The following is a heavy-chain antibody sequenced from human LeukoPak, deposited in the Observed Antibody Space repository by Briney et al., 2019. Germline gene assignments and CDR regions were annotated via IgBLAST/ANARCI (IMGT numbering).Heavy chain of an antibody. J-gene: IGHJ5*02. V-gene: IGHV1-69*05. CDR2: IIPIFGTA. D-gene: IGHD2-2*01. CDR3: ARWVVVPAAPWGWFDP. CDR1: GGTFSSYA. Sequence: SVKVSCKASGGTFSSYAISWVRQAPGQGLEWMGGIIPIFGTANYAQKFQGRVTITTDESTSTTYMELSSLRSEDTAVYYCARWVVVPAAPWGWFDPWGQGTLVTVSS.